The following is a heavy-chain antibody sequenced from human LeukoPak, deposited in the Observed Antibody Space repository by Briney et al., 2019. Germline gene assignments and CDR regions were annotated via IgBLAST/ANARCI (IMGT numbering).Heavy chain of an antibody. D-gene: IGHD3-3*01. CDR1: GFTFSNFR. V-gene: IGHV3-74*01. CDR2: INSDGSTT. CDR3: ARGYNDFWSGYIDY. J-gene: IGHJ4*02. Sequence: PGGSLRLSCAASGFTFSNFRMHWVRQAPGKGLVWVSRINSDGSTTTYADSVKGRFTISRDSAKNTLYLQMNSLRVEDTAVYYCARGYNDFWSGYIDYWGQGTLVTVPS.